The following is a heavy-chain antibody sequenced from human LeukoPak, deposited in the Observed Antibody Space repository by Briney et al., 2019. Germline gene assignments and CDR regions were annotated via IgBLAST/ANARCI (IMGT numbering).Heavy chain of an antibody. Sequence: GGSLRLSCAASGFTVSSNYMSWVRQAPGKGLEWVSVIYSGGSTYYADSVKGRFTISRDNSKNTLYLQMNSQRAEDTAVYYCARYDFWSGLDYWGQGTLVTVSS. CDR3: ARYDFWSGLDY. D-gene: IGHD3-3*01. J-gene: IGHJ4*02. CDR1: GFTVSSNY. CDR2: IYSGGST. V-gene: IGHV3-53*01.